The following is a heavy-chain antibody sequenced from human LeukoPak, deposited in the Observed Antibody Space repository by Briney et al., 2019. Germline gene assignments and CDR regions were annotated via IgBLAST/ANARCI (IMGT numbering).Heavy chain of an antibody. Sequence: GGSLRLSCAASGFTFSSYSRNWVRQAPGKGLEWVSSISSSSSYIYYADSVKGRFTISRDNAKNSLYLQMNSLRAEDTAVYYCARVPRVFYSSGWGYFDYWGQGTLVTVSS. CDR2: ISSSSSYI. V-gene: IGHV3-21*01. J-gene: IGHJ4*02. D-gene: IGHD6-19*01. CDR3: ARVPRVFYSSGWGYFDY. CDR1: GFTFSSYS.